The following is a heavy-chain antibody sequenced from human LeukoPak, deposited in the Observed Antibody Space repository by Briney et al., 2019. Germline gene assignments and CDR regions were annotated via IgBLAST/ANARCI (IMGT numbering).Heavy chain of an antibody. V-gene: IGHV1-8*01. CDR1: GYTFSSFD. CDR3: ARGGRYYGSGSYSGY. CDR2: INPNRGNT. D-gene: IGHD3-10*01. J-gene: IGHJ4*02. Sequence: GASVKVSCKASGYTFSSFDINWVRQATGQGLEWMGWINPNRGNTGYAQKFQDRVTMTRNISISTAYMELSSLRSEDTAVYYCARGGRYYGSGSYSGYWGQGTLVTVSS.